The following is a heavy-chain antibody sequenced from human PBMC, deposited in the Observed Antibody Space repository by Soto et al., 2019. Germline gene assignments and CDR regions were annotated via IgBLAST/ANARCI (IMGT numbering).Heavy chain of an antibody. Sequence: SVKVSCKATGGTFSSYAISWVRQAPGQGIEWMGGIIPIFGTANYAQKFQGRVTITADESTSTAYMELSSLRSEDTAVYYCARHSPPFLYGSGPWDVWGQGTTVTVSS. D-gene: IGHD3-10*01. CDR3: ARHSPPFLYGSGPWDV. V-gene: IGHV1-69*13. J-gene: IGHJ6*02. CDR1: GGTFSSYA. CDR2: IIPIFGTA.